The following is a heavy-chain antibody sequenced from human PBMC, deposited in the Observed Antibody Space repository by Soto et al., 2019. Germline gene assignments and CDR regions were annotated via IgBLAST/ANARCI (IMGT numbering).Heavy chain of an antibody. V-gene: IGHV4-39*01. CDR1: GGSISSSSYY. D-gene: IGHD2-21*01. Sequence: PSETLSLTCTVSGGSISSSSYYWGWIRQPPGKGLEWIGSIYYSGSTYYNPSLKSRVTISVDTSKNQFSLKLSSVTAADTAVYYCARHPRHIVPDVWGQRTTVTVSS. J-gene: IGHJ6*02. CDR3: ARHPRHIVPDV. CDR2: IYYSGST.